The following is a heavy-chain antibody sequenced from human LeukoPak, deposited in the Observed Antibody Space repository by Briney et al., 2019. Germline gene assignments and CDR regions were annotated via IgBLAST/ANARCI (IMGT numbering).Heavy chain of an antibody. CDR3: ARAGHSSGWYTASDS. CDR1: GFTVISDY. V-gene: IGHV3-53*01. J-gene: IGHJ4*02. CDR2: IYSGGGT. Sequence: PGGSLRLSCAASGFTVISDYMSWVRQAPGKGLEWVSVIYSGGGTYYTDSVRGRFTISRDNSKNTLYVQMNSLRVDDTAMYYCARAGHSSGWYTASDSWGQGTLVTVSS. D-gene: IGHD6-19*01.